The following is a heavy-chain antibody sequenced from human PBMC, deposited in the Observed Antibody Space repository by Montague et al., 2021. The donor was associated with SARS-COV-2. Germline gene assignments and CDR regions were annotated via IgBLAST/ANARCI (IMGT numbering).Heavy chain of an antibody. CDR3: AREGSGRGYYYYGMDL. J-gene: IGHJ6*02. Sequence: SETLSLTCTVSGGSISSYYWSWIRQPPGKGLEWIGYIYYSGSTNYNPSLKSRVTISVDTSKNQFSLKLSSVTAADTAVYYCAREGSGRGYYYYGMDLWGQGTTVTVSS. CDR1: GGSISSYY. CDR2: IYYSGST. D-gene: IGHD3-10*01. V-gene: IGHV4-59*01.